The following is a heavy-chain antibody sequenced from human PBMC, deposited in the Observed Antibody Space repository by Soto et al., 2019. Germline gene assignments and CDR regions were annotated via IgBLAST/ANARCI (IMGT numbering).Heavy chain of an antibody. V-gene: IGHV3-30*03. D-gene: IGHD3-22*01. CDR3: ARAHGPYYDSSYYGLARNYFDY. J-gene: IGHJ4*02. Sequence: GGSLRLSCAAAGFTFSSHAMNWVRQAPGKGLEWVAVISFDGSNRYYADSQRGRLTISRDNSRNTLYLQMDNLRPDDTAIYYCARAHGPYYDSSYYGLARNYFDYWGQGTLVTVSS. CDR2: ISFDGSNR. CDR1: GFTFSSHA.